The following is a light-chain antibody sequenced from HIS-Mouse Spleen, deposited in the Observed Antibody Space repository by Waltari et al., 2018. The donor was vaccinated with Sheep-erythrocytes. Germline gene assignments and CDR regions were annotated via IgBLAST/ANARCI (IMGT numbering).Light chain of an antibody. J-gene: IGLJ2*01. CDR1: SSDVGGYNY. CDR3: SSYTSSSTQV. Sequence: QSALTQPASVSGSPGQSITISCTGTSSDVGGYNYVSWYQQHPGKAPQLVIYDVSNRPEGVSNRFSGSKSGNKASLTISGLQAEDEADYYCSSYTSSSTQVFGGGTKLTVL. V-gene: IGLV2-14*01. CDR2: DVS.